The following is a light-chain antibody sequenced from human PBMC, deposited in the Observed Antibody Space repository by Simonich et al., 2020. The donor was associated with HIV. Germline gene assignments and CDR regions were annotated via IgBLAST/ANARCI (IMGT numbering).Light chain of an antibody. CDR2: WAA. V-gene: IGKV4-1*01. CDR1: QRVLYSSNNKNY. Sequence: DIVMTQSPDSLAVSLGERATSNCKSSQRVLYSSNNKNYLASYQQKPGQPPKLRIYWAATRESGVPDRFSGSGSGTDFTLTISSLQAEDVAVYYCQQYYSTPLTFGGGTKVEIK. J-gene: IGKJ4*01. CDR3: QQYYSTPLT.